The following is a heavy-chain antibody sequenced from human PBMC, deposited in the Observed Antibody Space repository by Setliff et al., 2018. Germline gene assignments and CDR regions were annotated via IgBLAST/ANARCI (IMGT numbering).Heavy chain of an antibody. J-gene: IGHJ3*02. CDR3: ASPRCDDLDSPFDAFDI. Sequence: SDTLSLTCGVSGASITSGHYRGWIRQPPGKGLEWIGTIYHRGRNYYNPSLRIRLTMSLDTSKNQFPLRLSSVTAADPAVYYCASPRCDDLDSPFDAFDIWGQGTMVTVSS. V-gene: IGHV4-38-2*01. CDR1: GASITSGHY. D-gene: IGHD3-3*01. CDR2: IYHRGRN.